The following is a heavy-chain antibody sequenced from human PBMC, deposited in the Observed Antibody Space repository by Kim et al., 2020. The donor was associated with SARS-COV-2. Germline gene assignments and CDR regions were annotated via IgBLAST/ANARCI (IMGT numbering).Heavy chain of an antibody. J-gene: IGHJ6*02. V-gene: IGHV1-46*01. CDR1: GYTFTSYY. Sequence: ASVKVSCKASGYTFTSYYMHWVRQAPGQGLEWMGIINPSGGSTSYAQKFQGRVTMTRDTSTSTVYMELSSLRSEDTSVYYCARGRIAAARYYYYYYGMDVWGQGTTVTVSS. CDR2: INPSGGST. D-gene: IGHD6-13*01. CDR3: ARGRIAAARYYYYYYGMDV.